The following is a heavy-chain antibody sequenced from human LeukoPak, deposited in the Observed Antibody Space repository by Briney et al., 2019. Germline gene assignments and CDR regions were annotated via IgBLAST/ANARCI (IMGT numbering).Heavy chain of an antibody. Sequence: GRSLRLSCAASGFSFSAHWMHWVRHAPGKGLVWVAQINGDATATNYAGSVKGRFTISRDNAKNTVHLQMSTLTAEDTAVYYCAKDKWWGASDHWGQGSLVTVSS. CDR2: INGDATAT. D-gene: IGHD2-8*01. CDR1: GFSFSAHW. V-gene: IGHV3-74*01. CDR3: AKDKWWGASDH. J-gene: IGHJ4*02.